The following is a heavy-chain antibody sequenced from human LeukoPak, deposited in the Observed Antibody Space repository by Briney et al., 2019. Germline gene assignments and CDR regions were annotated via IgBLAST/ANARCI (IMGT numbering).Heavy chain of an antibody. CDR3: ARSDKHATGAFDI. CDR1: GGSFSGYY. J-gene: IGHJ3*02. V-gene: IGHV4-34*01. Sequence: PSETLSLTCAVYGGSFSGYYWSWIRQPPGKGLEWIGEINHSGSTNYNPSLKSRVTISVDTSKNQFSLKLSSVTAADTAVYYCARSDKHATGAFDIWGQGTMVTVSS. D-gene: IGHD2-15*01. CDR2: INHSGST.